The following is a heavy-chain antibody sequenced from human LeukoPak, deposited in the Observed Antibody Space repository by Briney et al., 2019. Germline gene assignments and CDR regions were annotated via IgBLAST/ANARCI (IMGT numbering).Heavy chain of an antibody. J-gene: IGHJ1*01. Sequence: GGSLRLSCAASGFTSSSYAMSWVRQTPGKGLDWVSGISGSGGSTYYADSVKGRFTISRDNSKNTLYLQMNSLRAEDTAVYYCAKPFIGQLGRFEYFQHWGQGTLVTVSS. CDR3: AKPFIGQLGRFEYFQH. V-gene: IGHV3-23*01. CDR1: GFTSSSYA. CDR2: ISGSGGST. D-gene: IGHD6-6*01.